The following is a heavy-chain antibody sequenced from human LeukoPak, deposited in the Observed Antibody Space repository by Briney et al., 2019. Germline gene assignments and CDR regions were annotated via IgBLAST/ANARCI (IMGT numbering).Heavy chain of an antibody. Sequence: GGSLRLPCAAPGFPFNSYWMHWVPHAPGKGLVWVSHINDDGSTTDSADSVKGRFTISRDNAKNTLFLQMNSLRAEDTAVYYCARGLFYAFDFRGQGTMVTVSS. CDR1: GFPFNSYW. D-gene: IGHD2-21*02. CDR2: INDDGSTT. V-gene: IGHV3-74*01. J-gene: IGHJ3*01. CDR3: ARGLFYAFDF.